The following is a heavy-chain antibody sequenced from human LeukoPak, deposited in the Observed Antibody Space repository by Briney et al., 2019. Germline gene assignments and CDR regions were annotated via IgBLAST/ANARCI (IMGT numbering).Heavy chain of an antibody. CDR1: GGTFISYA. Sequence: GASVKVSCKGSGGTFISYAISWVRQAPGRGIEWMGRIIPIFGRGNYAQKVKGRVRITTDEYTSTAYMELSSLRSEDTAVYYCARETGEPFYFDYWGQGTLVTVSS. D-gene: IGHD3-10*01. CDR2: IIPIFGRG. CDR3: ARETGEPFYFDY. V-gene: IGHV1-69*05. J-gene: IGHJ4*02.